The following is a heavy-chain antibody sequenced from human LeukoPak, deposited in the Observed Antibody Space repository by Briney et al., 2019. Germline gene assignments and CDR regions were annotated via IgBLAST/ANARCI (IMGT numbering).Heavy chain of an antibody. J-gene: IGHJ4*02. D-gene: IGHD5-18*01. Sequence: PSETLSLTCTVSGGSISTYYWSWIRQPPGKGLEWIGYINYSGSINYNPSLKSRVTISVDTSKNQFSLKLSSVTAADTAVYYCARSRGYSYGTTFLDYWGQGTLVTVSS. V-gene: IGHV4-59*08. CDR1: GGSISTYY. CDR2: INYSGSI. CDR3: ARSRGYSYGTTFLDY.